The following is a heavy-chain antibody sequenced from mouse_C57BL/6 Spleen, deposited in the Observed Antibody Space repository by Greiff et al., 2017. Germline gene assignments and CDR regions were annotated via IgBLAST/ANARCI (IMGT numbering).Heavy chain of an antibody. J-gene: IGHJ4*01. D-gene: IGHD1-1*01. CDR1: GYSFTGYY. CDR3: ARGPYYGSSYYAMDY. Sequence: EVKLMESGPELVKPGASVKISCKASGYSFTGYYMNWVKQSPEKSLEWIGEINPSTGGTTYNQKFKATATLTVDKSSSTAYMQLKSLTSEDSAVYYCARGPYYGSSYYAMDYWGQGTSVTVSS. V-gene: IGHV1-42*01. CDR2: INPSTGGT.